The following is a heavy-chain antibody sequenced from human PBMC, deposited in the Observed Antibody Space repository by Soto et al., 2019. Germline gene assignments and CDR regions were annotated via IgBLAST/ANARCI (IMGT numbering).Heavy chain of an antibody. CDR3: ARVRQQKHGKDY. D-gene: IGHD6-13*01. Sequence: ASVKVSCKTFGYTFTTYDINWVRKATGQGLEWLEWMNPDSGNTGYLQKFQGRVTMTRDTSISTAYMDPSSLTSEDTAVYYCARVRQQKHGKDYWGQGTLVTVSS. V-gene: IGHV1-8*01. CDR1: GYTFTTYD. CDR2: MNPDSGNT. J-gene: IGHJ4*01.